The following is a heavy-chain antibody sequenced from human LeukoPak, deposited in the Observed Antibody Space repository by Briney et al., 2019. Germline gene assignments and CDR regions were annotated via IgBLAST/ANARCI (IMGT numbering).Heavy chain of an antibody. CDR3: ARQSTVTTLWFDP. V-gene: IGHV4-39*01. J-gene: IGHJ5*02. Sequence: PSETLSLTCTVSGGSISSSSYYWGWIRQPPGKGLEWIGSIYYSGSTYYNPSLKSRVTISVDTPKNQFSLKLSSVTAADTAVYYCARQSTVTTLWFDPWGQGTLVTVSS. CDR1: GGSISSSSYY. CDR2: IYYSGST. D-gene: IGHD4-17*01.